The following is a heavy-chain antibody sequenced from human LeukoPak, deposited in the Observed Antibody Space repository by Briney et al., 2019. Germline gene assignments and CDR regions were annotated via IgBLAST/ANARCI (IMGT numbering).Heavy chain of an antibody. D-gene: IGHD3-22*01. V-gene: IGHV1-2*06. CDR3: AREGEYYYDSSGYLDAFDI. Sequence: ASVKVSCKASGYTFTGYYMRWVRQAPGQGLEWMGRINPNSGGTNYAQKFQGRVTMTRATSISTAYMELSRLRSDDTAVYYCAREGEYYYDSSGYLDAFDIWGQGTMVTVSS. CDR2: INPNSGGT. CDR1: GYTFTGYY. J-gene: IGHJ3*02.